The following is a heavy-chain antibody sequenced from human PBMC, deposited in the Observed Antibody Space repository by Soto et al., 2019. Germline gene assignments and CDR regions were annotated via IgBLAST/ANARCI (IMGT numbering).Heavy chain of an antibody. CDR2: IYYSGST. CDR3: ARDNGDYVTGIDY. J-gene: IGHJ4*02. V-gene: IGHV4-59*01. Sequence: SETLSLTCTVSGGSISSYYWSWIRQPPGKGLEWIGYIYYSGSTNYNPSLKSRVTISVDTSKNQFSLKLSSVTAADTAVYYCARDNGDYVTGIDYWGQGTLVTVSS. D-gene: IGHD4-17*01. CDR1: GGSISSYY.